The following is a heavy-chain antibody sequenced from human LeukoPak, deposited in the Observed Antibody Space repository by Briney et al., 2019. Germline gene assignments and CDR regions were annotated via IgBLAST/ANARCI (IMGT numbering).Heavy chain of an antibody. V-gene: IGHV4-59*12. CDR2: IYYSGTT. J-gene: IGHJ6*03. CDR3: ARVGGTGWNYSYYYYYYMDV. Sequence: GSLRLSCAASGFIFSSYGMHWIRQPPGKGLEWIGYIYYSGTTNYNPSLKSRVTISVDTSKNQFSLKLSSVTAADTAVYYCARVGGTGWNYSYYYYYYMDVWGKGTTVTVSS. D-gene: IGHD1-7*01. CDR1: GFIFSSYG.